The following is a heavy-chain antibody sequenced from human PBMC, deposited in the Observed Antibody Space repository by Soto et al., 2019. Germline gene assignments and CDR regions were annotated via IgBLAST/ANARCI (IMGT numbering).Heavy chain of an antibody. CDR3: ARGWPEGIVVVPAAIHFNWFDP. D-gene: IGHD2-2*02. CDR2: IYHSGST. Sequence: SETLSLTCAVSGYSISSGYDWGWIRQPPGKGLEWIGSIYHSGSTYYNPSLKSRVTISVDTSKNQFSLKLSSVTAADTAVYYCARGWPEGIVVVPAAIHFNWFDPWGQGTLVTVSS. J-gene: IGHJ5*02. V-gene: IGHV4-38-2*01. CDR1: GYSISSGYD.